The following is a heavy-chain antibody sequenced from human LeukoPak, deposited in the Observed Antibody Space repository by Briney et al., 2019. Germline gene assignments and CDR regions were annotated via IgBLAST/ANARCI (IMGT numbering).Heavy chain of an antibody. CDR2: INHSGST. CDR3: ARPRVPRSGSHAFDI. D-gene: IGHD3-22*01. J-gene: IGHJ3*02. Sequence: PSETLSLTCTVSGGSISSYYWSWIRQPPGKGLEWIGEINHSGSTNYNPSLKSRVTISVDTSKNQFSLKLSSVTAADTAVYYCARPRVPRSGSHAFDIWGQGTMVTVSS. CDR1: GGSISSYY. V-gene: IGHV4-34*01.